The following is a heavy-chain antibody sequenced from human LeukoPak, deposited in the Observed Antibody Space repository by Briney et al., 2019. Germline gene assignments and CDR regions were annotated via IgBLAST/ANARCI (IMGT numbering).Heavy chain of an antibody. J-gene: IGHJ4*02. V-gene: IGHV3-53*05. CDR1: GFTVSNNC. CDR2: IYSGGST. D-gene: IGHD6-19*01. CDR3: ARGIAVAIDY. Sequence: PGGSLILSCAASGFTVSNNCMSWVRQAPGKGLEWVSVIYSGGSTYYADSVKGRFTLSRDNSKNTLYLQMNSLRAEDTAVYYCARGIAVAIDYWGQGTLVTVSS.